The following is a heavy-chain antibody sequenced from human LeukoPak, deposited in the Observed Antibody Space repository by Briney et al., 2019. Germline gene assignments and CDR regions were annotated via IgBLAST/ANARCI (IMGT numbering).Heavy chain of an antibody. D-gene: IGHD1-26*01. V-gene: IGHV4-30-4*08. CDR2: IYYSGSA. CDR1: GGSISSGDYH. Sequence: SQTLSLTCTVSGGSISSGDYHWGWIRQPPGKGLEWIGYIYYSGSAYYNPSLKSRVTISVDTSRNQFSLKLSSVTAADTAVYYCARDRGGSQDYWGQGTLVTVSS. J-gene: IGHJ4*02. CDR3: ARDRGGSQDY.